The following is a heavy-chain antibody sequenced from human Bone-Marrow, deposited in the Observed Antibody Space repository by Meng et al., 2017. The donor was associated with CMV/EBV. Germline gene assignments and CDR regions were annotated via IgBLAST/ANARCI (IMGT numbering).Heavy chain of an antibody. D-gene: IGHD3-22*01. V-gene: IGHV1-18*01. J-gene: IGHJ4*02. CDR3: ARAVDDSDGYWNSFLLDL. CDR1: YTFYSYG. CDR2: ISAYNGKT. Sequence: YTFYSYGFSWVRQAPGQGLEWLGWISAYNGKTNYAQRLQGRVTLTRDTSTRTAYLELRSLRSDDTAVYYCARAVDDSDGYWNSFLLDLWGQGTLVTVSS.